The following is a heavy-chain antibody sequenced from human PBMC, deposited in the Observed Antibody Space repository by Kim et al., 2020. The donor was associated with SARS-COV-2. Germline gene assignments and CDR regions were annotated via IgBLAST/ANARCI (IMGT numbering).Heavy chain of an antibody. D-gene: IGHD3-22*01. J-gene: IGHJ4*02. CDR2: IHHSENT. CDR3: ARTYYGFDY. V-gene: IGHV4-34*01. CDR1: DGSFSDYF. Sequence: SETLSLTCAVYDGSFSDYFWSWIRQPPGEGLEWIAEIHHSENTNYNPSLKSRVTISVDTSKKQISLKVFSVTAADTAVYYCARTYYGFDYWGQGTLVTVS.